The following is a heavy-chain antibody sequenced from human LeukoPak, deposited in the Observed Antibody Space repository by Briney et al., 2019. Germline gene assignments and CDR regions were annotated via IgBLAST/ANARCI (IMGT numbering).Heavy chain of an antibody. CDR3: ARVFRGYYFDY. V-gene: IGHV3-30*02. J-gene: IGHJ4*02. CDR2: IRFDGSNG. CDR1: GFIFSSYD. D-gene: IGHD2-15*01. Sequence: GRSLRLSCVASGFIFSSYDIHWLRQAPGKGLEWVAFIRFDGSNGYYTDSVKGRFTISRDNSKNTLYLHMSSLRTEDTAVYYCARVFRGYYFDYWGQGTLVTVSS.